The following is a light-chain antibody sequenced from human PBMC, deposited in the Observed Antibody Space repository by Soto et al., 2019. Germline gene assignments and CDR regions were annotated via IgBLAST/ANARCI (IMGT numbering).Light chain of an antibody. CDR3: SSYTSSSTV. V-gene: IGLV2-14*04. Sequence: FNFVSWFQQHPGKAPKLLIYDVSNWPSGASDRFSGSKSGNTASLTISGLQAEDEADYYCSSYTSSSTVFGTGTKVTVL. J-gene: IGLJ1*01. CDR1: FNF. CDR2: DVS.